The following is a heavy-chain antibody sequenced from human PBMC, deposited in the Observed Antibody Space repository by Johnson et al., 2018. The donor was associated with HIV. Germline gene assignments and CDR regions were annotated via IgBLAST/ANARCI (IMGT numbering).Heavy chain of an antibody. J-gene: IGHJ3*02. CDR2: ISYDGSNK. D-gene: IGHD5-18*01. CDR3: ARIRLGYSYAHDAFDI. V-gene: IGHV3-30-3*01. CDR1: GFTFSSYA. Sequence: QVQLVESGGGVVQPGRSLRLSCAASGFTFSSYAMHWVRQAPGKGLEWVAVISYDGSNKYYADSVKGRFPISRDNSKNTLYLQMNSLRAEDTAVYYCARIRLGYSYAHDAFDIWGQGTMVTVSS.